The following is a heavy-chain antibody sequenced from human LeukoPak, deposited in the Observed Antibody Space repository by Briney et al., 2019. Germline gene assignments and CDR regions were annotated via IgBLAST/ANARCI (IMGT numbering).Heavy chain of an antibody. CDR1: GFTFNTYG. CDR2: ISGSVGAT. V-gene: IGHV3-23*01. CDR3: AGSDTTGYIPREWDYWYFDL. D-gene: IGHD1-1*01. J-gene: IGHJ2*01. Sequence: PGGSLTLSCAASGFTFNTYGMRWLRQAPGRGLEWVPGISGSVGATYYADSVKGRFTIHRDDPHNTLYLQLNSLRAEDTAVYYCAGSDTTGYIPREWDYWYFDLWGRGALVTVSS.